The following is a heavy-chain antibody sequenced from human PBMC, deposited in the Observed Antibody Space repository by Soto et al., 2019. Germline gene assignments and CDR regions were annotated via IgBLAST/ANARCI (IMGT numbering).Heavy chain of an antibody. Sequence: PENLSVTCTVSGGSVHNGSYYWSWLRQPPGKGLEWIGYIYYTGTTNYNPSLKSHVTISVDTYKNQFSLKVKSVSAADTAVYFCARNSRGYIYGYYFASWGQGTLVTVS. CDR2: IYYTGTT. CDR1: GGSVHNGSYY. CDR3: ARNSRGYIYGYYFAS. D-gene: IGHD5-18*01. J-gene: IGHJ4*02. V-gene: IGHV4-61*01.